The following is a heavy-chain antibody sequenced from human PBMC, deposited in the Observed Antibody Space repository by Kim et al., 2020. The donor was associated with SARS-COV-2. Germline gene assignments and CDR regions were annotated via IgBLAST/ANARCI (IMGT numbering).Heavy chain of an antibody. J-gene: IGHJ4*01. D-gene: IGHD3-10*01. CDR3: GTSELVY. Sequence: GGSLRLSCAASGFTFSSYGMHWVRQAPCKGLEWVALISYDGSNKYYADSVKGRFTISRDNSNNTLYLQMNSLRAEDTAVYYCGTSELVYWGYGTLVTFSS. V-gene: IGHV3-30*03. CDR2: ISYDGSNK. CDR1: GFTFSSYG.